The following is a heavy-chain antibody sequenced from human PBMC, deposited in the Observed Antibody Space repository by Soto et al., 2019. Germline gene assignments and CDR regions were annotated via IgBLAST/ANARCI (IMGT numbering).Heavy chain of an antibody. V-gene: IGHV4-30-4*01. CDR1: GGSISCGDYY. J-gene: IGHJ4*02. D-gene: IGHD2-15*01. CDR3: ARGSWNYFDY. CDR2: IYYSGST. Sequence: SETLSLTCTVSGGSISCGDYYWSWIRQPPGKGLEWIGYIYYSGSTYYNPSLKSRVTISVDTSKNQFSLKLSSVTAADTAVYYCARGSWNYFDYWGQGTLVTVSS.